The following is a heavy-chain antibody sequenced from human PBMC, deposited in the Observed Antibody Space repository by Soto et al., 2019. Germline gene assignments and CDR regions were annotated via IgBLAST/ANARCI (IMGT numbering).Heavy chain of an antibody. Sequence: GGSLRLSCAASGFTFSSYSMNWVRQAPGKGLEWVSIIYSAGLTYYADFVKGRFTISRDNSKNTLYPLMNNLRAEDTAVYYCARDGGNYGYWGQGILVTVSS. CDR3: ARDGGNYGY. CDR1: GFTFSSYS. CDR2: IYSAGLT. D-gene: IGHD1-26*01. J-gene: IGHJ4*02. V-gene: IGHV3-66*01.